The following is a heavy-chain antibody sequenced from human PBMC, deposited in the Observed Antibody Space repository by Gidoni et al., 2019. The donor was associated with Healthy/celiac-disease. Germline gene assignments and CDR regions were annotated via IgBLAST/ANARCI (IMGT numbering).Heavy chain of an antibody. Sequence: QVQLQESGPGLVKPSETLSLTCTVSGGSISSYYWSWIRQPPGKGLEWIGYIYYSGSTNHNPSLKSRVTISVDTSKNQFSLKLSSVTAADTAVYYCATSTTVNLFDYWGQGTLVTVSS. V-gene: IGHV4-59*01. CDR2: IYYSGST. D-gene: IGHD4-17*01. J-gene: IGHJ4*02. CDR1: GGSISSYY. CDR3: ATSTTVNLFDY.